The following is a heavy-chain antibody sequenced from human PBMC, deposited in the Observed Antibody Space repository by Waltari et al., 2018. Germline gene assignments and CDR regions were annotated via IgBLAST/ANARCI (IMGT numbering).Heavy chain of an antibody. CDR3: ARTPWGIAARPNYYYYMDV. CDR2: IYYSGST. CDR1: GGSISSYY. J-gene: IGHJ6*03. D-gene: IGHD6-6*01. V-gene: IGHV4-59*01. Sequence: QVQLQESGPGLVKPSETLSLTCTVSGGSISSYYWSWIRQPPGKGLEWIGYIYYSGSTNYNPSLKSRVTISVDTSKNQFSLKLSSVTAADTAVYYCARTPWGIAARPNYYYYMDVWGKGTTVTISS.